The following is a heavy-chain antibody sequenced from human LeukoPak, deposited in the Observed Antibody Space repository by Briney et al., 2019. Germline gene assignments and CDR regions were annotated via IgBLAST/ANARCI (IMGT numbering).Heavy chain of an antibody. CDR2: ISSSSSYI. Sequence: KPGGSLRLSCAASGFTFSSYSMNWVRQAPGKGLEWVSSISSSSSYIYYADSVKGRFTISRDNAKNSLYLQMNSLRAEDTAVYYCARGGETSNWYPGYFDYWGQGALVTVSS. J-gene: IGHJ4*02. CDR3: ARGGETSNWYPGYFDY. V-gene: IGHV3-21*01. D-gene: IGHD6-13*01. CDR1: GFTFSSYS.